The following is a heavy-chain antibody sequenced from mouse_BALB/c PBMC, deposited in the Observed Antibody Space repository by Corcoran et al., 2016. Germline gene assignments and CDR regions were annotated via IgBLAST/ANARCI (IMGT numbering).Heavy chain of an antibody. CDR3: ARNGYDAAY. D-gene: IGHD2-2*01. Sequence: EVQLQQSGAELVKPGASVKLSCTASGFNIKDTYMRWVKQRPEQGLEWIGRIDPANGNTKYDPKFQGKATITADTSSNTAYLQLSSLTSEDTAVYYCARNGYDAAYWGQGTLVTVSA. CDR2: IDPANGNT. V-gene: IGHV14-3*02. CDR1: GFNIKDTY. J-gene: IGHJ3*01.